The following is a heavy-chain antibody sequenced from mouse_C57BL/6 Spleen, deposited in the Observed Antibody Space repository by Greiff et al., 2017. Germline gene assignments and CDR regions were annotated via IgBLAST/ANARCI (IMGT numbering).Heavy chain of an antibody. J-gene: IGHJ1*03. CDR2: INPGSGGT. D-gene: IGHD2-4*01. CDR3: ARGDYDWYFDV. Sequence: QVQLQQSGAELVRPGTSVTVSCKASGYAFTNYLIEWVKQRPGQGLEWIGVINPGSGGTNYNEKFKGKATLTADKSSSTAYMQLSSLTSEDSAVYFCARGDYDWYFDVWGTGTTVTVSS. V-gene: IGHV1-54*01. CDR1: GYAFTNYL.